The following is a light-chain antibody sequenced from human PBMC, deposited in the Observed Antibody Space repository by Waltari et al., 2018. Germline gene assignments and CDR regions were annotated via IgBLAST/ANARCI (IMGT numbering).Light chain of an antibody. J-gene: IGKJ2*01. Sequence: DIQMTQSSSPQSASVGDIVTLTCQASQDISNHLNWYQHKAGKAPNLLIYDASTLEAGVPSRFSGSGSGTAFTLTISSLQPEDIATYYCQQYDHPPYTFGQGTKLDI. V-gene: IGKV1-33*01. CDR2: DAS. CDR1: QDISNH. CDR3: QQYDHPPYT.